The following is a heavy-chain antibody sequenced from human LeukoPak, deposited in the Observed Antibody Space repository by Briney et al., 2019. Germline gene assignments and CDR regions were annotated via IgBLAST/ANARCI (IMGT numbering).Heavy chain of an antibody. J-gene: IGHJ4*02. CDR3: AKVSSQSWNLTAPFDS. CDR1: GYTFTSHY. D-gene: IGHD1-7*01. CDR2: INPTGGST. V-gene: IGHV1-46*01. Sequence: ASVKVSCKASGYTFTSHYMHWVRQAPGQGLEWMGIINPTGGSTIYAQKFQGRVTMSRDTSTSTVHMELSSLTSEDTAMYYCAKVSSQSWNLTAPFDSWGQGTQVTVSS.